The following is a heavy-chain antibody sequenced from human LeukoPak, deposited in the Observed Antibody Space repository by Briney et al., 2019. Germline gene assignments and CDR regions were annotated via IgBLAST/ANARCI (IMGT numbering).Heavy chain of an antibody. V-gene: IGHV4-34*01. CDR1: GGSFSGDY. D-gene: IGHD6-6*01. CDR3: ARGSWQLAEEVY. CDR2: INHSGTT. J-gene: IGHJ4*02. Sequence: SETLSLTCAVYGGSFSGDYWSWIRQSPGKGLEWIGEINHSGTTNYNPSLKSRVTISLDTSKKQFSLKLSSVTAADTAVYYCARGSWQLAEEVYWGQGTLVTVSS.